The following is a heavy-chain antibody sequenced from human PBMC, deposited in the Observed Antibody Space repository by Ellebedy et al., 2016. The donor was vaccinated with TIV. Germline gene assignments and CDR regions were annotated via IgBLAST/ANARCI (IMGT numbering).Heavy chain of an antibody. CDR1: GFTFSSYD. Sequence: GESLKISCAASGFTFSSYDMHWVRQAPGKGLEWVAVTSYDGSSKYYADSVQGRFTISRDNSKNTLYLQMNSLIPEDTALYYCARGTEQEKLLCSCDYWGQGILVTVSS. V-gene: IGHV3-30-3*01. J-gene: IGHJ4*02. D-gene: IGHD2-2*01. CDR2: TSYDGSSK. CDR3: ARGTEQEKLLCSCDY.